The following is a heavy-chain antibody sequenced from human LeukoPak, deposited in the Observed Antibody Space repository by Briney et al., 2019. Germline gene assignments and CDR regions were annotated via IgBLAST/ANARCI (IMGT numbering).Heavy chain of an antibody. CDR3: ARAQGSYRADYFDY. J-gene: IGHJ4*02. Sequence: PGGSLSLSCAASGFTVSGNYMSWVRQAPGKGLEWVSVIYSGGSTYYADSVKGRFTISRDNSKNTLYLQMNSLRAEDTAVYYCARAQGSYRADYFDYWGQGTLVTVSS. CDR2: IYSGGST. V-gene: IGHV3-66*01. D-gene: IGHD3-16*02. CDR1: GFTVSGNY.